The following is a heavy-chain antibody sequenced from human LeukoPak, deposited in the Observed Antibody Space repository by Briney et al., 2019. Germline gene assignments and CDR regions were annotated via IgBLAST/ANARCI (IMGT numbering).Heavy chain of an antibody. CDR3: TRGYDISGHTFDD. D-gene: IGHD3-22*01. CDR1: GDSICSSSYY. J-gene: IGHJ4*02. Sequence: SETLSLTCTFSGDSICSSSYYWGWIRQPPGKGLEWVGSSYYSGNIYYNPSRKIRLTISVDTSKNQFNLKLNSVTAADTAVYYCTRGYDISGHTFDDWGQGTLVTVSS. V-gene: IGHV4-39*01. CDR2: SYYSGNI.